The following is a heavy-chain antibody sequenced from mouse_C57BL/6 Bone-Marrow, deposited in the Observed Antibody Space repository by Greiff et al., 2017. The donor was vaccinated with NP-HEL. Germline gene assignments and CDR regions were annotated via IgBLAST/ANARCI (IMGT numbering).Heavy chain of an antibody. CDR2: IWSGGST. CDR1: GFSLTSYG. D-gene: IGHD2-1*01. J-gene: IGHJ2*01. CDR3: ASSYGNFFDY. V-gene: IGHV2-2*01. Sequence: VQGVESGPGLVQPSQSLSITCTVSGFSLTSYGVHWVRQSPGKGLEWLGVIWSGGSTDYNAAFISRLSISKDNSKSQVFFKMNSLQADDIAIYYCASSYGNFFDYWGQGTTLTVSS.